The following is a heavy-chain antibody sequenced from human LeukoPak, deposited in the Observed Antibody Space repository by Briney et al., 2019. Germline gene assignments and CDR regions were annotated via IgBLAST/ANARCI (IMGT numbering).Heavy chain of an antibody. CDR2: IYYSGST. D-gene: IGHD1-26*01. Sequence: PSETLSLTCTVSGGSISSYYWSWIRQPPGKGLEWIGYIYYSGSTNYNPSLKSRVTISVDTSKNQFSLKLSSVTAADTAVYYCARERGSYPRGWFDPWGQGTLVTVSS. J-gene: IGHJ5*02. CDR3: ARERGSYPRGWFDP. CDR1: GGSISSYY. V-gene: IGHV4-59*01.